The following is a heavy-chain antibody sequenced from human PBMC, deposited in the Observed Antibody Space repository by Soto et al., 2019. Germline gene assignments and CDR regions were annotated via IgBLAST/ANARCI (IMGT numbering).Heavy chain of an antibody. CDR2: INPDGANA. CDR1: GFTW. D-gene: IGHD3-16*01. V-gene: IGHV3-74*01. CDR3: ASETGRGSGSYYFDY. J-gene: IGHJ4*02. Sequence: GGSLRLSCAASGFTWMHWVRQAPGKGLVWVSRINPDGANADYADSVRGRFIISRDNAKNTLFLQMNSLRAEDTAVYYCASETGRGSGSYYFDYWGQGSRVTVSS.